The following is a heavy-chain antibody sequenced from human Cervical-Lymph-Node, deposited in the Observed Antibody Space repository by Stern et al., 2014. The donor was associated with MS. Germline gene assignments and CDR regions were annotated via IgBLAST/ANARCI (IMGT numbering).Heavy chain of an antibody. CDR3: AKGGSGSYLD. Sequence: VQLVESGGGVVQPGRSLRLSCAASGFVFRRYALHWVRQAPGKGLEVVALISYDGRYKYYTDSVKGRFTVSRDNSNNTVDLEMNSLRLEDTAVYYCAKGGSGSYLDWGQGSLVTVSS. J-gene: IGHJ4*02. CDR2: ISYDGRYK. V-gene: IGHV3-30*04. CDR1: GFVFRRYA. D-gene: IGHD1-26*01.